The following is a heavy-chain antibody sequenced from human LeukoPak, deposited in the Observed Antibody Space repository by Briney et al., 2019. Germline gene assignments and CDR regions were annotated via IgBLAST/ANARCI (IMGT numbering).Heavy chain of an antibody. CDR2: ISPYNGNT. CDR1: GYTFNTYG. D-gene: IGHD3-22*01. Sequence: ASVKVSCKPFGYTFNTYGITWVRQAPGQGLEWMGWISPYNGNTNYAQKFQGRVTLTTDTSTSTAYMELRSLRSDDTAVYYCARGPHERSGYPDDWGQGTLVTVSS. CDR3: ARGPHERSGYPDD. V-gene: IGHV1-18*01. J-gene: IGHJ4*02.